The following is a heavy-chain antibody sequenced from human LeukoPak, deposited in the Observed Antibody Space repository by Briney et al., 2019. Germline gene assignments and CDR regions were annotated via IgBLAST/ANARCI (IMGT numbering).Heavy chain of an antibody. J-gene: IGHJ5*02. Sequence: PSETLSLTCTVSGDSFRSSGYYWGWIRQPPGKGLEWIGTIRDSGNTYYNPSLKSRVAIFGDTSKNQFSLNLSSVTAADTAMYYCARTSTVTTRWFDRWGQGTLATVSS. CDR3: ARTSTVTTRWFDR. V-gene: IGHV4-39*01. D-gene: IGHD4-17*01. CDR2: IRDSGNT. CDR1: GDSFRSSGYY.